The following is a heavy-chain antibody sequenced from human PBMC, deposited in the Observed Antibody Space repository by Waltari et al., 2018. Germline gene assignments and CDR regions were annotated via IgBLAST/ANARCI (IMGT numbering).Heavy chain of an antibody. CDR1: GFTFSSYS. J-gene: IGHJ4*02. CDR3: ARDQDSSGWYYFDY. Sequence: EVQLVESGGGLVKPGGSLRLSCAASGFTFSSYSMNWVRQAPGKGLEWVSSISSSSSYIYYADSVKGRFTISRDNAKNSLYLQMNSLRAEDTAVYYCARDQDSSGWYYFDYWGQGTLVTVSS. V-gene: IGHV3-21*01. D-gene: IGHD6-19*01. CDR2: ISSSSSYI.